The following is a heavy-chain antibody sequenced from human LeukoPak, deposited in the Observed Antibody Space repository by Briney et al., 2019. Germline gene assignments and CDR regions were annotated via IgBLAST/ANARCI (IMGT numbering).Heavy chain of an antibody. CDR3: AFAGVVTLDY. CDR2: IIPILGIA. V-gene: IGHV1-69*04. Sequence: ASVKVSYKASGGTFSSYAISWVRQAPGQGLEWMGRIIPILGIANYAQKFQGRVTITADKSTSTAYMELSSLRSEDTAVYYCAFAGVVTLDYWGQGTLVTVSS. J-gene: IGHJ4*02. CDR1: GGTFSSYA. D-gene: IGHD3-3*01.